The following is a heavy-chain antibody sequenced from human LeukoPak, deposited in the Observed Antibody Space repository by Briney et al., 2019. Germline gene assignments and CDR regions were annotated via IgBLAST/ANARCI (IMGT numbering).Heavy chain of an antibody. Sequence: GGSLRLSCAASGFSFSVFWMHWVRQAPGKGPVWVSRIKTDGSITNYADSVKGRFTISRDNSKNTLYLQMNSLRAEDTAVYYCARDKGWFGELGYFDYWGQGTLVTVSS. CDR1: GFSFSVFW. CDR2: IKTDGSIT. V-gene: IGHV3-74*01. J-gene: IGHJ4*02. CDR3: ARDKGWFGELGYFDY. D-gene: IGHD3-10*01.